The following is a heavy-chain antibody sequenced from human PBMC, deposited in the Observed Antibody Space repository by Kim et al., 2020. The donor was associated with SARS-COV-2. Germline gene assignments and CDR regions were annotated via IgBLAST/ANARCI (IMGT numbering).Heavy chain of an antibody. CDR1: GYSFTSYW. CDR2: IDPSGSYT. Sequence: GESLKISCKVSGYSFTSYWISWVRQMPGRGLEWMGRIDPSGSYTNYSPSFQGHVSISVDKSISTSYLHWSSLEASDTAMYYCARHHTGGTPGHYWGQGTLVTVSS. V-gene: IGHV5-10-1*01. J-gene: IGHJ4*02. D-gene: IGHD2-8*02. CDR3: ARHHTGGTPGHY.